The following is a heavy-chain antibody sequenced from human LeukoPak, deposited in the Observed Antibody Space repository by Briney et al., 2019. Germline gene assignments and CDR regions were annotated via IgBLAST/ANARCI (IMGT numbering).Heavy chain of an antibody. CDR1: GFTFSSYW. J-gene: IGHJ4*02. CDR2: IKQDGSEK. CDR3: ARVLTYYYDSSGYYDY. V-gene: IGHV3-7*01. Sequence: GGSLRLSCAASGFTFSSYWRSWVRQAPGKGLEWVANIKQDGSEKYYVDSVKGRFTISGDNAKNSLYLQMNSLRAEDTAVYYCARVLTYYYDSSGYYDYWGQGTLVTVSS. D-gene: IGHD3-22*01.